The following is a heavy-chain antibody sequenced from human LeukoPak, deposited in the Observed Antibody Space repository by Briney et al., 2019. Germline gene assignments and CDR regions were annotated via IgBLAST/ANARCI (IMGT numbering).Heavy chain of an antibody. Sequence: GESLKISCKGSGYRFTSYWISWVRQMPGKGLEWMGRIDPSDSYTNYSPSFQGHVTISADKSISTAYLQWSSLKASDTAMYYCARQVGIAAAALPYWGQGTLVTVSS. D-gene: IGHD6-13*01. J-gene: IGHJ4*02. V-gene: IGHV5-10-1*01. CDR1: GYRFTSYW. CDR2: IDPSDSYT. CDR3: ARQVGIAAAALPY.